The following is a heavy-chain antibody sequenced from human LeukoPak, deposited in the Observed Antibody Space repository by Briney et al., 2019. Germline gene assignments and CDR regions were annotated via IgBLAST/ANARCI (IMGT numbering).Heavy chain of an antibody. CDR2: IYYSGTT. Sequence: KSSETLSLTCTVSGGSISSYYWSWIRQPPGKGLEWIGSIYYSGTTYYNPSLKSRVTISVDTSKNQFSLKLSSVTAADTAVYYCARSYCSTSSCYHNWFDSWGQGTLVTVSS. CDR3: ARSYCSTSSCYHNWFDS. D-gene: IGHD2-2*01. CDR1: GGSISSYY. V-gene: IGHV4-59*04. J-gene: IGHJ5*01.